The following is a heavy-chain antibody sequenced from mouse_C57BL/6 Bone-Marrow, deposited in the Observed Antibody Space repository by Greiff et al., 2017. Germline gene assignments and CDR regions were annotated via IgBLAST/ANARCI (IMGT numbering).Heavy chain of an antibody. V-gene: IGHV2-2*01. CDR2: IWSGGST. Sequence: QVQLQQSGPGLVQPSQSLSITCTVSGFSLTSYGVHWVRQSPGKGLEWLGVIWSGGSTDYNAAFISRLSISKDNSKSQVFFKMNSLQADDTAIYYCARLRLGFFDYWGQGTTLTVSS. CDR1: GFSLTSYG. J-gene: IGHJ2*01. D-gene: IGHD3-2*02. CDR3: ARLRLGFFDY.